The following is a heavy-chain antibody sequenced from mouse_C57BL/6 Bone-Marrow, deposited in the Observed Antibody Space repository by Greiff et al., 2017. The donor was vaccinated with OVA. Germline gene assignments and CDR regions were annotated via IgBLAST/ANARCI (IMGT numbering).Heavy chain of an antibody. V-gene: IGHV1-63*01. J-gene: IGHJ3*01. Sequence: QVQLQQSGAELVRPGTSVKMSCKASGYTFTNYWIGWAKQRPGHGLEWIGDIYPGGGYTNYNEKFKGKATLTADKSSSTAYMQFSSLTSEDSAIYYCARQELTGPFAYWGQGTLVTVSA. CDR3: ARQELTGPFAY. CDR2: IYPGGGYT. CDR1: GYTFTNYW. D-gene: IGHD4-1*01.